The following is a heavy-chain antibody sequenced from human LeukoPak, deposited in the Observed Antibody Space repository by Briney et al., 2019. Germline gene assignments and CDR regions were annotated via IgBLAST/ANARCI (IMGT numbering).Heavy chain of an antibody. CDR3: ARAGREHQLLWPPDH. V-gene: IGHV3-30-3*01. CDR1: GXTFSSYA. CDR2: ISYDGSNK. J-gene: IGHJ4*02. D-gene: IGHD2-2*01. Sequence: GGSLGLSCAASGXTFSSYAMHWVRQAPGKALEWVAVISYDGSNKYYADSVKGRFTISRDNSKNTLYLQMNSLRVEDTAVYYCARAGREHQLLWPPDHWGQGTLVTVSS.